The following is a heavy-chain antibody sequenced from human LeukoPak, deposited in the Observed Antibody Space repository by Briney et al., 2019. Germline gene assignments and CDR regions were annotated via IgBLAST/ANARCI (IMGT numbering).Heavy chain of an antibody. CDR2: IIEGGDVK. V-gene: IGHV3-7*01. D-gene: IGHD2-2*01. Sequence: PGESLGLSCAASGFTFSAYWMTWVRQAPGKGLAWVANIIEGGDVKYYVDSVKGRFTISRDNTKNSLYLQMTSLRADDTAVYYCARAAAMSPHYYYYMDVWGKGTTVTISS. CDR1: GFTFSAYW. J-gene: IGHJ6*03. CDR3: ARAAAMSPHYYYYMDV.